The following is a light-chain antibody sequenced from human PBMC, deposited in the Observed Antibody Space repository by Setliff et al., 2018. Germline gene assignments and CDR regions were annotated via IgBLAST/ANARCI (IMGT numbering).Light chain of an antibody. Sequence: QSVLTQPASVSGSPGQSITISCTGTSSDVGTYNLVSWYQQHPAKTPKLIIYEVTKRPSGVSDRFSASKSGSTASLTISRLQAEDEADYYCSSYTSNSTYVFGTGTKVTVL. CDR2: EVT. V-gene: IGLV2-14*02. CDR3: SSYTSNSTYV. CDR1: SSDVGTYNL. J-gene: IGLJ1*01.